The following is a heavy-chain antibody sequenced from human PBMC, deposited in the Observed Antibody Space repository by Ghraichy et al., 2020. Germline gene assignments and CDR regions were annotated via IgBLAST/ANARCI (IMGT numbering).Heavy chain of an antibody. V-gene: IGHV3-53*04. Sequence: GGSLRLSCAASGFTVSSNYMSWVRQAPGKGLEWVSVIYSGGSTYYADSVKGRFTISRHNSKNTLYLQMNSLRAEDTAVYYCAGGGTTSSSYYYGMDVWGQGTTVTVSS. J-gene: IGHJ6*02. D-gene: IGHD1-7*01. CDR3: AGGGTTSSSYYYGMDV. CDR2: IYSGGST. CDR1: GFTVSSNY.